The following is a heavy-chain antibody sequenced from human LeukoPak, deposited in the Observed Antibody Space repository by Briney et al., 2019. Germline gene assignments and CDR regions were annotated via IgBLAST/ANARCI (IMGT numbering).Heavy chain of an antibody. D-gene: IGHD2-2*02. CDR1: GGTFSNYA. V-gene: IGHV1-69*10. Sequence: GASVNVSRKASGGTFSNYAISWVRQAPGRGLEWMGGIIPILDTTNHAQKFQGRVTITADKSTSTAYMELSSLRSEDTAVYYCARWRHTLARRWFDPWGQGTLVTVSS. CDR3: ARWRHTLARRWFDP. CDR2: IIPILDTT. J-gene: IGHJ5*02.